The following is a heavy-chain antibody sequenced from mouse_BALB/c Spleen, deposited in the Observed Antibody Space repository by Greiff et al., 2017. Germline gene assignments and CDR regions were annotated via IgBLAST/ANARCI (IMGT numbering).Heavy chain of an antibody. V-gene: IGHV5-12-1*01. CDR2: ISSGGGST. D-gene: IGHD4-1*01. CDR3: ARQGKLGYFDY. CDR1: GFAFSSYD. Sequence: EVKVVESGGGLVKPGGSLKLSCAASGFAFSSYDMSWVRQTPEKRLEWVAYISSGGGSTYYPDTVKGRFTISRDNAKNTLYLQMSSLKSEDTAMYYCARQGKLGYFDYWGQGTTLTVSS. J-gene: IGHJ2*01.